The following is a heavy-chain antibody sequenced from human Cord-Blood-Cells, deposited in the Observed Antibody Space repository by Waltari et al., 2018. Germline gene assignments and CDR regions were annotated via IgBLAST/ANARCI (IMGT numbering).Heavy chain of an antibody. D-gene: IGHD7-27*01. CDR1: GGSISSYY. Sequence: QVQLQESGPGLVKPSETLSLTCTVSGGSISSYYWSWIRQPPGKGLEWIGYIYYSGSTTYTPALKSRVTISVDTSKNQFSLKLSSVTAADTAVYYCARDRAGEDRNWYFDLWGRGTLVTVSS. CDR2: IYYSGST. J-gene: IGHJ2*01. CDR3: ARDRAGEDRNWYFDL. V-gene: IGHV4-59*01.